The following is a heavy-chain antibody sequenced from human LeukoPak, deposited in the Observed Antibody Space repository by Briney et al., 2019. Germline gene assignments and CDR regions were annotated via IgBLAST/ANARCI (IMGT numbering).Heavy chain of an antibody. D-gene: IGHD4-17*01. CDR1: GGSISSGGYS. V-gene: IGHV4-30-4*07. J-gene: IGHJ4*02. Sequence: SETLSLTCAVSGGSISSGGYSWSWIRQPPGEGLEWIGYIYYSGSTYYNPSLKSRVTISVDTSKNLFSLKLSSVTAADTAVYYCARVGTYGDAAFDYWGQGTLVTVSS. CDR3: ARVGTYGDAAFDY. CDR2: IYYSGST.